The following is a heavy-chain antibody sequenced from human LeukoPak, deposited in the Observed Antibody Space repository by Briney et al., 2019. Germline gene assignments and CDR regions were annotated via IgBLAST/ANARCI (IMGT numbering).Heavy chain of an antibody. Sequence: PGGSLRLSCAASGLTFRSYSMNWVRQAPGKGLEWVSAIGGSGSDTSYTDSVKGRFTISRDNSKSTLYLQMNSLRAEDTAVYHCAKTLRDLEWLTGELDVWGQGTAVTVSS. CDR2: IGGSGSDT. CDR3: AKTLRDLEWLTGELDV. V-gene: IGHV3-23*01. J-gene: IGHJ6*02. CDR1: GLTFRSYS. D-gene: IGHD3-3*01.